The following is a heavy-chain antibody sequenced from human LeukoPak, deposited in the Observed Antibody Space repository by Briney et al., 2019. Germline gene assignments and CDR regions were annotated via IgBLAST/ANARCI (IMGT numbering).Heavy chain of an antibody. Sequence: PSGTLSLTCAVSGDSISSNNWWSWVRQPPGKGLEWIGEIYHSGSTNYNPSLKSRVTISLDKYKNQFSLKLSSVTAADTAVYYCAKDDAWELPGYFDYWGQGTLVTVSS. J-gene: IGHJ4*02. CDR3: AKDDAWELPGYFDY. CDR2: IYHSGST. CDR1: GDSISSNNW. V-gene: IGHV4-4*02. D-gene: IGHD1-26*01.